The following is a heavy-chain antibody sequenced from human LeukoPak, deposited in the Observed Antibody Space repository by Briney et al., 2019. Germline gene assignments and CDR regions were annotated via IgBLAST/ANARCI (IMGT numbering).Heavy chain of an antibody. D-gene: IGHD3-22*01. CDR2: IYTSGST. CDR1: GGSISSGSNY. V-gene: IGHV4-61*02. CDR3: ARQDSSGYYYEGYFRH. J-gene: IGHJ1*01. Sequence: PSETLCLTCAVSGGSISSGSNYWGWIRQPARQGLEWIGRIYTSGSTNSNPSLKRLATISVDASKIQFSLKLRSVSAADTAVYYCARQDSSGYYYEGYFRHWGQGTLVTVSS.